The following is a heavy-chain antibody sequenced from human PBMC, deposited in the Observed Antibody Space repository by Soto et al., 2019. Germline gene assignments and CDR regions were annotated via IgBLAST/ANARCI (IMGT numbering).Heavy chain of an antibody. CDR2: TSDDGSKR. Sequence: QVQLVESGGGAVQAGMSLRLSCAGSGFTFSDYAMYWVRQAPGKGLEWVAVTSDDGSKRYYTESVKGRFTITRDNSKNALYLQMNSLRREDTAVYYCAKGSPDSSWLVWGQGTLVA. CDR3: AKGSPDSSWLV. J-gene: IGHJ4*02. D-gene: IGHD6-19*01. V-gene: IGHV3-30*18. CDR1: GFTFSDYA.